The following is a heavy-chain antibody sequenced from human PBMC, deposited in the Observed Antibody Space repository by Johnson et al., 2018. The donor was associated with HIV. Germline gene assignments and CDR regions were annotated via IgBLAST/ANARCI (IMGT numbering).Heavy chain of an antibody. CDR2: ISYDGSNK. Sequence: QVQLVESGGGLVQPGGSLRLSCAASGFTFSTYWMSWVRQAPGKGLEWVAIISYDGSNKYYADSVKGRFTISRDNSKNTLYLQMNSLRAEDTAVYFCAREGNWNPTYGFDVWGQGTIATVSS. J-gene: IGHJ3*01. V-gene: IGHV3-30-3*01. D-gene: IGHD1-1*01. CDR1: GFTFSTYW. CDR3: AREGNWNPTYGFDV.